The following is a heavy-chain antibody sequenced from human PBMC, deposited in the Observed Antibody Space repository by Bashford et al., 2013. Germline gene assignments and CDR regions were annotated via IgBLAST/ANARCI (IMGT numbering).Heavy chain of an antibody. CDR3: AKDPATVWGVHYFDY. Sequence: VRQAPGKGLEWLSVIYNVGTTYYTDSVKGRFTISRDTSKNTVYLQMNSLRAEDTARYYCAKDPATVWGVHYFDYWGQGTLVTVSS. J-gene: IGHJ4*02. V-gene: IGHV3-53*01. CDR2: IYNVGTT. D-gene: IGHD3-10*01.